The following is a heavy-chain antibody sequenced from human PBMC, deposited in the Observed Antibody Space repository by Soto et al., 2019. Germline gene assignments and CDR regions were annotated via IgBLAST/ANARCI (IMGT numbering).Heavy chain of an antibody. CDR3: ASHHCRGGSCYGGDAFDI. J-gene: IGHJ3*02. D-gene: IGHD2-15*01. Sequence: GSLRLSCAASGFTFNNYWMHWVRQVPGKGLVWVSRINSDGTSTTYADSVKGRFTISRDNAKNTLYLQMNSLRAEDTAVYYCASHHCRGGSCYGGDAFDIWGQGTMVTVSS. CDR2: INSDGTST. CDR1: GFTFNNYW. V-gene: IGHV3-74*01.